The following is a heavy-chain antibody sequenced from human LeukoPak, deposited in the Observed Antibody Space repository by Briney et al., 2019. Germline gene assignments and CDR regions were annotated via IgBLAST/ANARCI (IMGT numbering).Heavy chain of an antibody. J-gene: IGHJ4*02. CDR1: GFTFHDYG. V-gene: IGHV3-20*04. D-gene: IGHD3-3*01. CDR3: ARDLSGGAAY. Sequence: GRSLRPSCAASGFTFHDYGMSSVRHHPGKGLEWVSGINWNGGSTGYAASMKGRFTISRDNAKNSLRLQMNSLRAEDTALYYCARDLSGGAAYWGQGTLVTVSS. CDR2: INWNGGST.